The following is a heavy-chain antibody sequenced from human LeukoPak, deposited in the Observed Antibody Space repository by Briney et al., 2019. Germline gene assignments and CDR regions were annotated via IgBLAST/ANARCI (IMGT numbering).Heavy chain of an antibody. J-gene: IGHJ4*02. CDR3: TTRGSGSYYFDY. D-gene: IGHD6-19*01. CDR2: IKSKTDGGTT. CDR1: GFTFSNAW. Sequence: PGGSLRLSCAASGFTFSNAWMSWVRQASGKGLEWVGRIKSKTDGGTTDYAAPVKGRFTISRDDSKNTLYLQMNSLKTEDTAVYYCTTRGSGSYYFDYWGQGTLVTVSS. V-gene: IGHV3-15*01.